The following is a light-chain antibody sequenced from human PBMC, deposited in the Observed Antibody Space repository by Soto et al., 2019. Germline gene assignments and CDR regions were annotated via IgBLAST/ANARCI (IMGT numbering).Light chain of an antibody. CDR2: EVS. CDR3: SSYTSSSTLYV. CDR1: SSDGGGYNY. V-gene: IGLV2-14*01. J-gene: IGLJ1*01. Sequence: QSALTQPASVSGSPGQSITISCTGTSSDGGGYNYVSWYQQHPGKAPKLMIYEVSNRPSGVSNRFSGSKSGNTASLTISGLQAEDEADYYCSSYTSSSTLYVFGTGTQLTVL.